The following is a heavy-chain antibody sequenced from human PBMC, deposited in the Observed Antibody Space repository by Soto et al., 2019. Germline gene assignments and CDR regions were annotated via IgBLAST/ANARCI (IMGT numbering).Heavy chain of an antibody. D-gene: IGHD6-13*01. CDR3: ARSDVIAAAGTAPFDY. Sequence: PSETLSLTRTVSGGSISSYYWSWIRQPPGKGLEWIGYIYYSGSTNYNPSLKSRVTISVDTSKNQFSLKLSSVTAADTAVYYCARSDVIAAAGTAPFDYWGQGTLVTVSS. J-gene: IGHJ4*02. CDR1: GGSISSYY. V-gene: IGHV4-59*01. CDR2: IYYSGST.